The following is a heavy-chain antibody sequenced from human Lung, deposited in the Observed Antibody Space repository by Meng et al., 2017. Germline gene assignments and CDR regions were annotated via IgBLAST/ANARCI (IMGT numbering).Heavy chain of an antibody. V-gene: IGHV7-4-1*02. CDR1: GYTFTSYA. CDR2: INTNTGNP. CDR3: ASGWFGELFGYFDL. Sequence: HLVQSGSELKELGSEVKVSWKASGYTFTSYAKNWVRQAPGQGLEWMGWINTNTGNPTYAQGFTGRFVFSLDTSVSTAYLQISSLKAEDTAVYYCASGWFGELFGYFDLWGRGTLVTVSS. D-gene: IGHD3-10*01. J-gene: IGHJ2*01.